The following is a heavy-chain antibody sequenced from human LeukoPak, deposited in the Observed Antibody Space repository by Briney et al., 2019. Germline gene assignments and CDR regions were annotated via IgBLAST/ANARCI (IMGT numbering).Heavy chain of an antibody. CDR1: GFTFSTYG. D-gene: IGHD3-9*01. CDR3: ARDKGLAIRAYDI. J-gene: IGHJ3*02. CDR2: IDAGGNYI. V-gene: IGHV3-21*06. Sequence: PGGSLRLSCAASGFTFSTYGIHWVRQAPGKGLDWVSFIDAGGNYIRYADAVKGRFTISRDNAHNSLFLEVNSLRVEDTAVYYCARDKGLAIRAYDIWGQGTMVTVSS.